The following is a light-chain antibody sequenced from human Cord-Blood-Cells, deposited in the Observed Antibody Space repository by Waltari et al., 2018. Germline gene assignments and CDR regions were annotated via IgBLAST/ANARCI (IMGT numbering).Light chain of an antibody. CDR1: SSDDGGYNY. CDR2: EVS. Sequence: QSALTQPPSTSGSPGQSVTISCTGTSSDDGGYNYASWYQQHPGKAPKLMIYEVSKRPSGVPDRFSGSKSGNTASLTVSGLQAEDEADYYCSSYAGSNNFVFGTGTKVTVL. J-gene: IGLJ1*01. CDR3: SSYAGSNNFV. V-gene: IGLV2-8*01.